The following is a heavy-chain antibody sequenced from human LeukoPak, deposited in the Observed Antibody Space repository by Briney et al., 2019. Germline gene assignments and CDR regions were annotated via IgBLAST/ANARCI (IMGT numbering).Heavy chain of an antibody. D-gene: IGHD2-21*02. CDR1: GDSISSGDYY. CDR3: ARTVVTATIDGFQI. J-gene: IGHJ3*02. CDR2: VHETGYA. Sequence: PSETLSLTCTVSGDSISSGDYYWSWIRQSSGEGLEWIGNVHETGYANYNPSLRSRVTISVDPSKSQFSLRLTSVTAADTAVYYCARTVVTATIDGFQIWGQGTMVTVSS. V-gene: IGHV4-39*01.